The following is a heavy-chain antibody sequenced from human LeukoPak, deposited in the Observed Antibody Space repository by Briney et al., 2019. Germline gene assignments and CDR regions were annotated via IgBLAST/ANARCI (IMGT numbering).Heavy chain of an antibody. CDR2: ISGSGGST. Sequence: GGSLRLSCAASGFTFSSYAMSWVRQAPGKGLEWVSAISGSGGSTYYADSVKGRFTISRDNSKNTLYLQMNSLRAEDTAVYYCAKEDTNDISPRNYYGMDVWGQGTTVTVSS. J-gene: IGHJ6*02. CDR1: GFTFSSYA. D-gene: IGHD3-9*01. V-gene: IGHV3-23*01. CDR3: AKEDTNDISPRNYYGMDV.